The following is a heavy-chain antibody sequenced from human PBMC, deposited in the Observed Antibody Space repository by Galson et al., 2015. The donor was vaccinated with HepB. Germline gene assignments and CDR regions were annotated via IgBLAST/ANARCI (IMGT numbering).Heavy chain of an antibody. V-gene: IGHV3-33*01. CDR3: ARGQLWFGENWFDP. CDR2: IWYDGSNK. J-gene: IGHJ5*02. CDR1: GFTFSSYG. D-gene: IGHD3-10*01. Sequence: SLRLSCAASGFTFSSYGMHWVRQAPGKGLEWVAVIWYDGSNKYYADSVKGRFTISRDNAKNSLYLQMNSLRAEVTAVYYCARGQLWFGENWFDPWGQGTLVTVSS.